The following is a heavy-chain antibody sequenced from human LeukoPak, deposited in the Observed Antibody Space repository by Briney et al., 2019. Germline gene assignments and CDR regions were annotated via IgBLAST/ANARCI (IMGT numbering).Heavy chain of an antibody. CDR2: IKQDGSEK. CDR1: GFTFSSYG. Sequence: LTGRSLRLSCAASGFTFSSYGMHWVRQAPGKGLEWVANIKQDGSEKYYVDSVKGRFTISRDNAKNSLYLQMNSLRAEDTAVYYCARDNYMMDDAFDIWGQGTMVTVSS. D-gene: IGHD3-16*01. J-gene: IGHJ3*02. V-gene: IGHV3-7*03. CDR3: ARDNYMMDDAFDI.